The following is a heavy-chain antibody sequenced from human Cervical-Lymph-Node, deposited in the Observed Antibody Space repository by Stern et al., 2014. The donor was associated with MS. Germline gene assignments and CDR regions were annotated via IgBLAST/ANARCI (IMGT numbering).Heavy chain of an antibody. CDR2: ISAYNGNT. J-gene: IGHJ3*02. D-gene: IGHD4-17*01. CDR1: GYTFTSYG. Sequence: VQLVESGAEVKKPGASVKVSCKASGYTFTSYGISWVRQAPGPGLEWMGWISAYNGNTNYAQKLQGRVTMTTDTSTSTAYVELRSLRSDDTAVYYCAGYNDYGALGAFDIWGQGTMVTVSS. V-gene: IGHV1-18*01. CDR3: AGYNDYGALGAFDI.